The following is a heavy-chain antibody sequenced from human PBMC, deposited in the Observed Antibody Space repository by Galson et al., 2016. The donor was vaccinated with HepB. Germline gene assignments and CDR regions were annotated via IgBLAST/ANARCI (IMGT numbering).Heavy chain of an antibody. CDR3: AKRHEYCPPVGCSVDY. J-gene: IGHJ4*02. Sequence: SLRLSCAASGFILSNYGMHWVRQAPGKGLEWVAADSMDGRRKFYADSVKGRFTISRDNSNNMLFLQMGSLRPDDTAVYYLAKRHEYCPPVGCSVDYGGQGTLVSVSS. CDR1: GFILSNYG. D-gene: IGHD2/OR15-2a*01. V-gene: IGHV3-30*18. CDR2: DSMDGRRK.